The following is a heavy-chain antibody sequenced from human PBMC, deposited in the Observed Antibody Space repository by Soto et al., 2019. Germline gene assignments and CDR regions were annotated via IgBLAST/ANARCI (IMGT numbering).Heavy chain of an antibody. D-gene: IGHD3-22*01. CDR2: IWYDGNNK. CDR3: ARGDYYDTSGPFLDVFDI. J-gene: IGHJ3*02. V-gene: IGHV3-33*01. CDR1: GFTFNNYV. Sequence: SLRLSCSASGFTFNNYVIHWVRQAPGKGLEWVAVIWYDGNNKYYADAVKGRFTISRDNSKNTLYLQMNSLRAEDTAVYYCARGDYYDTSGPFLDVFDIWGHGTMVTVSS.